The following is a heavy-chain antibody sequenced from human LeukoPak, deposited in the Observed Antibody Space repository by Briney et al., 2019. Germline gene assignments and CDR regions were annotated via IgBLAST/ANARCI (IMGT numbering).Heavy chain of an antibody. D-gene: IGHD3-22*01. CDR2: INTNTGNP. J-gene: IGHJ4*02. Sequence: ASVKVSCKASGGTFSSYAMNWVRQAPGQGLEWMGWINTNTGNPTYAQGFTGRFVFSLDTSVSTAYLQISSLKAEDTAVYYCARDPDDSSGYSLGQPVYWGQGTLVTVSS. CDR1: GGTFSSYA. V-gene: IGHV7-4-1*02. CDR3: ARDPDDSSGYSLGQPVY.